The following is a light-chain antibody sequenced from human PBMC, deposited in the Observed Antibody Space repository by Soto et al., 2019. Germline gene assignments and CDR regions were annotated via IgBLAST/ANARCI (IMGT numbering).Light chain of an antibody. Sequence: VLTQPPSVSGAPGQRVTISFTGSSSDIGAGYDVHWYQQLPGTAPKLLIYGNSDRPSGVPDRFSGSKSGTSASLAITGLQAEDEADYYCQSYDSSLSAYVFGTGTKVTVL. CDR1: SSDIGAGYD. V-gene: IGLV1-40*01. CDR2: GNS. J-gene: IGLJ1*01. CDR3: QSYDSSLSAYV.